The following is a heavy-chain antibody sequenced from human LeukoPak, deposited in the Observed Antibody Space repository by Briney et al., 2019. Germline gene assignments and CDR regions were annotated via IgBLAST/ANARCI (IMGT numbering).Heavy chain of an antibody. CDR1: GASISDYY. D-gene: IGHD3-10*01. CDR3: ASHHGRGEAFDY. CDR2: MYYSGIP. Sequence: PSETLSLTCTVSGASISDYYWSWIRQPPGKRLEGIAYMYYSGIPNYSRSLKSRVTMLADKSNNQVSLTLTSVTAAGTAVYYCASHHGRGEAFDYWGRGTLVTVSS. J-gene: IGHJ4*02. V-gene: IGHV4-59*08.